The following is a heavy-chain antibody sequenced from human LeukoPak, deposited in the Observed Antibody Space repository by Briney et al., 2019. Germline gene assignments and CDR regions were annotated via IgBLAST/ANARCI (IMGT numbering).Heavy chain of an antibody. CDR3: AKDDGWVQYAN. D-gene: IGHD5-24*01. CDR2: ISSSGSTI. Sequence: GGSLRLSCAASGFTFSSYEMNWVRQAPGKGLEWVSYISSSGSTIYYADSVKGRFTISRDNAKNSLYLQMNSLRAEDTAVYYCAKDDGWVQYANWGQGTLVTVSS. V-gene: IGHV3-48*03. J-gene: IGHJ4*02. CDR1: GFTFSSYE.